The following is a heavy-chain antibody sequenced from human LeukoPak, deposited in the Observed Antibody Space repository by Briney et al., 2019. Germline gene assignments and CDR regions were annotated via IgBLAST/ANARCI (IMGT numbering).Heavy chain of an antibody. CDR1: GFTFSSYA. CDR3: AKYSSGWPFQH. CDR2: ISGSGGST. J-gene: IGHJ1*01. D-gene: IGHD6-19*01. Sequence: GGSLRLSCAASGFTFSSYAMSWARQAPGKGLEWVSAISGSGGSTYYADSVKGRFTISRDNSKNTLYLQMNSLRAEDTAVYYCAKYSSGWPFQHWGQGTLVTVSS. V-gene: IGHV3-23*01.